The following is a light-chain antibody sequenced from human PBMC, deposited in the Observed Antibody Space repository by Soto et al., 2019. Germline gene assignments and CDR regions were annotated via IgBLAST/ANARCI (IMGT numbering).Light chain of an antibody. CDR1: SSDISSYNY. J-gene: IGLJ3*02. CDR3: SSYTSSSTGV. CDR2: EVS. V-gene: IGLV2-14*01. Sequence: QSVLTQPASVSGSPGQSITISCTGTSSDISSYNYVSWYQQHPGKAPKLMIYEVSNRPSGVSNRFSGSKSGNTASLTISGLQAEDEADYYCSSYTSSSTGVFGGGTKLTVL.